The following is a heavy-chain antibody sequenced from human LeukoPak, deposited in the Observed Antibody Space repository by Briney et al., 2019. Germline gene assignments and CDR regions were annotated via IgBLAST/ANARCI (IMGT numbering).Heavy chain of an antibody. Sequence: GGSLRLSCAASGFTFSSYSMNWVRQAPGKGLEWVSGINWNGGSTGYADSVKGRFTISRDNAKNSLYLQMNSLRAEDTALYHCARGWEYGMDVWGQGTTVTVSS. V-gene: IGHV3-20*01. D-gene: IGHD1-26*01. J-gene: IGHJ6*02. CDR2: INWNGGST. CDR1: GFTFSSYS. CDR3: ARGWEYGMDV.